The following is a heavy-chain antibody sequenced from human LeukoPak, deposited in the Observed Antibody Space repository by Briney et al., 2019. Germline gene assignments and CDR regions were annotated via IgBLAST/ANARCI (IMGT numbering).Heavy chain of an antibody. CDR3: ARHLSSGGNY. V-gene: IGHV3-48*02. D-gene: IGHD6-19*01. CDR1: GFIFSSYS. J-gene: IGHJ4*02. Sequence: GGSLRLSCAASGFIFSSYSMNWGRQGRGKGREWVSYISRSSTSIYYADSVKGRFTISRDNAKNSLSLQMNSLTDEDTAVYYCARHLSSGGNYWGQGTLVTVSS. CDR2: ISRSSTSI.